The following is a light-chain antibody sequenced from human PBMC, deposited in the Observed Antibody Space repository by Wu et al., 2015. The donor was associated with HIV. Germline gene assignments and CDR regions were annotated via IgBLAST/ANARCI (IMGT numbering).Light chain of an antibody. V-gene: IGKV1-39*01. Sequence: DIQMTQSPSSLSASIGDRVTITRRASQNINNFLNWYQQKPGKAPELLISAASNLQSGAPPRFSGSGSGTDFTLTIDSLQPEDFATYFCQESSSIPPAFGQGTRVDNK. CDR2: AAS. J-gene: IGKJ5*01. CDR1: QNINNF. CDR3: QESSSIPPA.